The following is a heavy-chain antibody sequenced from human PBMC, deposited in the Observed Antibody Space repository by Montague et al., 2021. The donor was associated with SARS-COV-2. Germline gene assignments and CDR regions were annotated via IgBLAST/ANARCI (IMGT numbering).Heavy chain of an antibody. D-gene: IGHD3-9*01. J-gene: IGHJ4*02. Sequence: VKPTQTLTLTCTFSGFSLSTSGMCVSWIRQPPGKALEWLALIDWDDDKYYSTSLKTRLTISKGTSKNQVVLTMTNMDPVDTATYYCARSYYDILTGYYMAFDYWGQGTLVTVSS. CDR2: IDWDDDK. V-gene: IGHV2-70*01. CDR3: ARSYYDILTGYYMAFDY. CDR1: GFSLSTSGMC.